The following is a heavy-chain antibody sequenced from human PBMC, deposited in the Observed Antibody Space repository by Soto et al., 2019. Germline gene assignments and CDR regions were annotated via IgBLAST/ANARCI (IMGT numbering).Heavy chain of an antibody. CDR2: INGRSNYK. Sequence: GGSLRLSCASSGFTFSTYTMNWVRQPPGKGLEWVSSINGRSNYKYYTDSVKGRFTISRDNAKNSLYLQMNRLRADDSGLYYCARGPRVSSTGTGAHWGRGTLVTVSS. J-gene: IGHJ4*02. D-gene: IGHD1-1*01. CDR3: ARGPRVSSTGTGAH. CDR1: GFTFSTYT. V-gene: IGHV3-21*01.